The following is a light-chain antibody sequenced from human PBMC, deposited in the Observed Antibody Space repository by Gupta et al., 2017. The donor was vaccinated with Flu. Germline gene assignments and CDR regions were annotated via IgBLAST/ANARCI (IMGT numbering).Light chain of an antibody. CDR1: HGLVYSDGNTY. Sequence: DVVMTQTPLSLPVALGPPASIPFRSTHGLVYSDGNTYLHWFQQRPGQSPRRLIYLVSHRESGVPDRFSGSGSGTDFTLKISRVEAEDVGIYFCMQGAHWPWTFGQGTKVEIK. CDR2: LVS. V-gene: IGKV2-30*01. J-gene: IGKJ1*01. CDR3: MQGAHWPWT.